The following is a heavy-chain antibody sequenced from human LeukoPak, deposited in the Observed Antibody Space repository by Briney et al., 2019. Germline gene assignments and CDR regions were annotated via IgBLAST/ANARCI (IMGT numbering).Heavy chain of an antibody. Sequence: ASVKVSCKASGYIFTNYGISWVRQAPGQGLEWMGWSSADNGNTKYAQKFQGRVTITTDESTSTAYMELSSLRSEDTAVYYCAREPGATEAMSAFDIWGQGTMVTVSS. J-gene: IGHJ3*02. CDR1: GYIFTNYG. D-gene: IGHD1-26*01. CDR2: SSADNGNT. CDR3: AREPGATEAMSAFDI. V-gene: IGHV1-18*01.